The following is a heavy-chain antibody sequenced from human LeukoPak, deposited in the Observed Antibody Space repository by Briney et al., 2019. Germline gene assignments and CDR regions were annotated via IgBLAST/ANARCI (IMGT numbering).Heavy chain of an antibody. V-gene: IGHV3-30-3*01. CDR1: GFTFSSYA. CDR2: ISYDGSNK. J-gene: IGHJ4*02. CDR3: AKDSWQLGQLDY. D-gene: IGHD6-6*01. Sequence: LAGGSLRLSCAASGFTFSSYAMHWVRQAPGKGLEWVAVISYDGSNKYYADSVKGRFTISRDNSKNTLYLQMNSLRAEDTAVYYCAKDSWQLGQLDYWGQGTLVTISS.